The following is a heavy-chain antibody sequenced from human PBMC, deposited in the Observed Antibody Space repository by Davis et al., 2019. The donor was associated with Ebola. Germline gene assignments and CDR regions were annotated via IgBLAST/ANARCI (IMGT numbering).Heavy chain of an antibody. CDR1: GGSIISSSSY. V-gene: IGHV4-39*01. D-gene: IGHD2-8*02. CDR3: ARHGVSPLGTGLLDY. CDR2: IYYSGIT. J-gene: IGHJ4*02. Sequence: MPSETLSLTCTVSGGSIISSSSYWGWIRQPPRKGLEWIGSIYYSGITYYNPSLKSRVTISVDTSKNQFSLKLRSVTAADTAVYYCARHGVSPLGTGLLDYWGQGTLVTVSS.